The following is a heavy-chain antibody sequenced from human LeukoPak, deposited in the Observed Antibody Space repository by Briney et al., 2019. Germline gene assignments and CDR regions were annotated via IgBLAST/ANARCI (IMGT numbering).Heavy chain of an antibody. J-gene: IGHJ4*02. CDR3: ASSIAAAGSLKY. V-gene: IGHV4-59*01. D-gene: IGHD6-13*01. Sequence: SETLSLTCTVSGGSISSYFWIRLPPGKGLEWIGYIYYSGSTNYNPSLKSRVTISVDTSKNQFSLKLSSVTAADTAVYYCASSIAAAGSLKYWGQGTLVTVSS. CDR1: GGSISSYF. CDR2: IYYSGST.